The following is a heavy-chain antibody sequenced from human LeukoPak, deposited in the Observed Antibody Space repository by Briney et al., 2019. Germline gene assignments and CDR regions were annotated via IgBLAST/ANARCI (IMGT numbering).Heavy chain of an antibody. Sequence: ASVKVSCKASGYTFTSYGISWVRQAPGQGLEWMGWISAYNGNTNYAQKLQGRVTMTTDTSTSTAYMELRSLRSEDTAVYYCARDVCSSTSCYGPNWFDPWGQGTLVTVSS. V-gene: IGHV1-18*01. J-gene: IGHJ5*02. CDR2: ISAYNGNT. D-gene: IGHD2-2*01. CDR3: ARDVCSSTSCYGPNWFDP. CDR1: GYTFTSYG.